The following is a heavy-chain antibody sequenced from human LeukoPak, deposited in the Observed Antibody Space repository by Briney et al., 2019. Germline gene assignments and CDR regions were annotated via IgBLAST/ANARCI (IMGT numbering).Heavy chain of an antibody. CDR3: ARGSRKNYYGSGSYYADFDY. CDR2: ISSSSSYI. CDR1: GFTFSSYS. D-gene: IGHD3-10*01. J-gene: IGHJ4*02. Sequence: GGSLRLSCAASGFTFSSYSMNWVRQAPGKGLEWVSSISSSSSYIYYADSVKGRFTISRDNAKNSLYLQMNSLRAEDTAVYYCARGSRKNYYGSGSYYADFDYWGQGTLVTVSS. V-gene: IGHV3-21*01.